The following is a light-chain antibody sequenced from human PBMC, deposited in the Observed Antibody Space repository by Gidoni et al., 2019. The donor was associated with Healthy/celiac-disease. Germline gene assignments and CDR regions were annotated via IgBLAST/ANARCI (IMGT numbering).Light chain of an antibody. CDR1: QSVSSY. Sequence: EMVLTQSPATLSLSPGERATLSCRASQSVSSYLAWYQQKPGQAPRLLIYAASNRATGIPARFSGSGSGTDFTLTISSLEPEDFAVYYCQQRSNWPPEFTFGPGTKVDIK. J-gene: IGKJ3*01. V-gene: IGKV3-11*01. CDR3: QQRSNWPPEFT. CDR2: AAS.